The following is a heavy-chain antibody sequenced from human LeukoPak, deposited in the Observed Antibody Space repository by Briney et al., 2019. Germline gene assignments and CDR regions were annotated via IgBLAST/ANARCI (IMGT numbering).Heavy chain of an antibody. CDR2: ISAYNGNT. CDR3: ARVGTRYGSGSRY. Sequence: ASVKVSCKASGYTFTSYGISWVRQAPGQGLEWMGWISAYNGNTNYAQKFQGRVTMTRNTSISTAYMELSSLRSEDTAVYYCARVGTRYGSGSRYWGQGTLVTVSS. D-gene: IGHD3-10*01. J-gene: IGHJ4*02. V-gene: IGHV1-18*01. CDR1: GYTFTSYG.